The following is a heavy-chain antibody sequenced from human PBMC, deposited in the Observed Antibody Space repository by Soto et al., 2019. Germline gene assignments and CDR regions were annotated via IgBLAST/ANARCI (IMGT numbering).Heavy chain of an antibody. Sequence: SETLSLTCTVSGGSISSGDYYWSWIRQPPGKGLEWIGYIYYSGSTYYNPSLKSRVTISVDTSKNQFSLKLSSVTAADTAVYYCARGSPYYYDSSGYWRSFDIWGQGTIVTV. CDR1: GGSISSGDYY. V-gene: IGHV4-30-4*01. CDR3: ARGSPYYYDSSGYWRSFDI. D-gene: IGHD3-22*01. J-gene: IGHJ3*02. CDR2: IYYSGST.